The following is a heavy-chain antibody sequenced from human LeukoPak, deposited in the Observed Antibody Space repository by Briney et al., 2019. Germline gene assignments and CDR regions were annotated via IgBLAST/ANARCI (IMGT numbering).Heavy chain of an antibody. Sequence: SETLSLTCTVSGGSISSYYWSWIRQPPGKGLEWIGYIYYSGSTNYNPSLKSRVTISVDTSKNQFSLKLSSVTAADTAVYYCARDNYYDSSGPYYFDYWGQGTPVTVSS. D-gene: IGHD3-22*01. CDR2: IYYSGST. J-gene: IGHJ4*02. CDR1: GGSISSYY. CDR3: ARDNYYDSSGPYYFDY. V-gene: IGHV4-59*01.